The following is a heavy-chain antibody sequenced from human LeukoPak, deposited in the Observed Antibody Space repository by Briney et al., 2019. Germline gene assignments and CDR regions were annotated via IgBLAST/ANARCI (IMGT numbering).Heavy chain of an antibody. V-gene: IGHV1-69*05. CDR3: ARGIAAAGMDYYYYMDV. CDR2: IIPTFGTA. Sequence: ASVKVSCKASGGTFSSYAISWVRQAPGQGLEWMGRIIPTFGTANYAQKFQGRVTITTDESTSTAYMELSSLRSEDTAVYYCARGIAAAGMDYYYYMDVWGKGTTVTVSS. D-gene: IGHD6-13*01. J-gene: IGHJ6*03. CDR1: GGTFSSYA.